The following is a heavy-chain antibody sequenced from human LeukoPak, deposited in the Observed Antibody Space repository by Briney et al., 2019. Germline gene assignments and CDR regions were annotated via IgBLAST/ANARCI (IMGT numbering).Heavy chain of an antibody. V-gene: IGHV3-7*03. CDR3: AYSGYDYDY. J-gene: IGHJ4*02. CDR1: GFFFNSYG. D-gene: IGHD5-12*01. CDR2: ENQDGSEI. Sequence: PGGSLRLSCVASGFFFNSYGMSWVRQAPGKGLEWVANENQDGSEIYYVDSVKGRFIMSRDNTKNSFYLQMSSLRVEDTAVYYCAYSGYDYDYWGQGTLVTVSS.